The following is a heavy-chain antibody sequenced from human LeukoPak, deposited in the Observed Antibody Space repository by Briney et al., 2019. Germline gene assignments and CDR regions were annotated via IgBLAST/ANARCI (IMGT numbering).Heavy chain of an antibody. CDR3: ARGLCTGGSCYSY. V-gene: IGHV4-34*01. Sequence: PSETLSLTCAVYGGSFSGYYWSWIRQPLGKGLEWIGEINHSGSTNYNPSLKSRVTISVDTSKNHFSLKLSSVTAADTAVYYCARGLCTGGSCYSYWGQGTLVTVSS. CDR1: GGSFSGYY. J-gene: IGHJ4*02. D-gene: IGHD2-15*01. CDR2: INHSGST.